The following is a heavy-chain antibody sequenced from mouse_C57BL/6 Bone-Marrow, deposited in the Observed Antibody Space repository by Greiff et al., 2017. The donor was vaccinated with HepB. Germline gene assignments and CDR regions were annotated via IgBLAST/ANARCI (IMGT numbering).Heavy chain of an antibody. V-gene: IGHV1-72*01. CDR3: ARYYAGSSYDWYFDV. CDR2: IDPNSGGT. D-gene: IGHD1-1*01. Sequence: QVQLQQPGAELVKPGASVKLSCKASGYTFTSYWMHWVKQRPGRGLEWIGRIDPNSGGTKYNEKFKSKATLTVDKPSSTAYMQLSSLTSEDSAVYYCARYYAGSSYDWYFDVWGTGTTVTVSS. J-gene: IGHJ1*03. CDR1: GYTFTSYW.